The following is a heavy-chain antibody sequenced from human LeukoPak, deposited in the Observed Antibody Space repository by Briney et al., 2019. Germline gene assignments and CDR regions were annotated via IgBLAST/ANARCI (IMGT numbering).Heavy chain of an antibody. CDR2: IKQDGSEK. D-gene: IGHD3-3*01. Sequence: RTGGSLRLSCAASGFTVSSYWISWVRQAPGKGLGCVANIKQDGSEKYYVDSVKGRFTISRDNAKNSLYLQMNSLRAEDTAVYYCARDQPRQGFWSGYYYMDVWGKGTTVTVSS. CDR3: ARDQPRQGFWSGYYYMDV. J-gene: IGHJ6*03. CDR1: GFTVSSYW. V-gene: IGHV3-7*01.